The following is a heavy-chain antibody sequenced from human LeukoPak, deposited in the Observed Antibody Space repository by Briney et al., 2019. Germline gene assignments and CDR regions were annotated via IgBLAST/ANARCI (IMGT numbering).Heavy chain of an antibody. CDR3: ARWMATVTTPDY. D-gene: IGHD4-11*01. CDR1: GYTFNGFY. V-gene: IGHV1-2*02. Sequence: GASVMVSCKASGYTFNGFYLHWVRQAPGQGLEWMGWINPNSGGTNYEQKFQGRVTMTRDTSISTAYMELSRLRSDDTAVYYCARWMATVTTPDYWGQGTLVTVSS. J-gene: IGHJ4*02. CDR2: INPNSGGT.